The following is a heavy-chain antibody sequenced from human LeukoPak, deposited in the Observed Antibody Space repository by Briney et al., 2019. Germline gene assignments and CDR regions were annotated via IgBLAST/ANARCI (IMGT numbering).Heavy chain of an antibody. Sequence: GGSLRLSCVVSGFSFRDEYMSWIRQAPGKGLEWVSYISSGGDKRLYADSVKGRFTISRDDAKNSLYLQMNSLRVEDTAIYYCARVRGSGNYAYADYWGQGTLVTVSS. J-gene: IGHJ4*02. D-gene: IGHD3-10*01. V-gene: IGHV3-11*01. CDR3: ARVRGSGNYAYADY. CDR2: ISSGGDKR. CDR1: GFSFRDEY.